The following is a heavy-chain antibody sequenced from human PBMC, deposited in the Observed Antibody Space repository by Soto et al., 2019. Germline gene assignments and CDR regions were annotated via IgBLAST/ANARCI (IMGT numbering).Heavy chain of an antibody. CDR1: GYTFTSYY. J-gene: IGHJ6*02. Sequence: QVQLGQSGSEVKKPGASVKVSCTASGYTFTSYYVHWVRQAPGQGLEWMGVVNPSSGRTTYAQKFRGRITMARDTSTNTVHVELSSLRSEATAVYYCARGIDIGPNYDYYGMDVWGQGTTVTVSS. V-gene: IGHV1-46*01. CDR2: VNPSSGRT. CDR3: ARGIDIGPNYDYYGMDV. D-gene: IGHD2-21*01.